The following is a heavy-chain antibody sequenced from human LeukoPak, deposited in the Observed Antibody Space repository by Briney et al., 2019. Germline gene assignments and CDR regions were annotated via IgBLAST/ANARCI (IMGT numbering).Heavy chain of an antibody. J-gene: IGHJ4*02. D-gene: IGHD3-22*01. CDR1: GGSISSYY. CDR2: IYTSGST. V-gene: IGHV4-4*07. CDR3: ARDRYYYDSSGYAIDH. Sequence: SETLSLTCTVSGGSISSYYWSWIRQPAGKGLEWIGRIYTSGSTNYIPSLKSRVTMSVDTSKNQFSLKLSSMTAADTAVYYCARDRYYYDSSGYAIDHWGQGTLVTVSS.